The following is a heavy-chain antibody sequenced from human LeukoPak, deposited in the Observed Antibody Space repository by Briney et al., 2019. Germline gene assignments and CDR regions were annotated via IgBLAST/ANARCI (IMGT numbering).Heavy chain of an antibody. J-gene: IGHJ4*02. D-gene: IGHD6-19*01. CDR2: IYYSGSI. V-gene: IGHV4-59*01. CDR3: AREVAVAGTEAHFDY. CDR1: GGSISSYY. Sequence: AAETLSLTCTVSGGSISSYYWSWIRQPPGKGLEWIGYIYYSGSINYNPSLKSRVTISVDTSKNQFSLKLSSVTAADTAVYYCAREVAVAGTEAHFDYWGQGTLVTVSS.